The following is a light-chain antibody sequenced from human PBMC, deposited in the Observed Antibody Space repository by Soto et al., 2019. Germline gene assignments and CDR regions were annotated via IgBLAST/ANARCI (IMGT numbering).Light chain of an antibody. CDR3: QQYNSYSYT. J-gene: IGKJ2*01. Sequence: DIQMTQSPSTLSASVGDRVIITCRASQSINNWLAWYQQKPGKAPKLLIYDASNLESGVPSRFSGSGSGTEFTLTISSLHPDDSATYYCQQYNSYSYTFGQGTKLEIK. CDR1: QSINNW. CDR2: DAS. V-gene: IGKV1-5*01.